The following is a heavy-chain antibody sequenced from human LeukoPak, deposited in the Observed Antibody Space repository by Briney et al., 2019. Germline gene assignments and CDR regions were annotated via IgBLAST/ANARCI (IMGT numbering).Heavy chain of an antibody. J-gene: IGHJ5*02. V-gene: IGHV4-38-2*01. CDR1: GYSISSGYY. Sequence: SETLSLTCAVSGYSISSGYYWGWVRQPPGKGLEWIGSIYHSGSTYYNPSLKSRVTISVDTSKNQFSLKLSSVTAADTAVYYCARARYRSSTSCYAPYNWFDPWGQGTLVTVSS. CDR3: ARARYRSSTSCYAPYNWFDP. CDR2: IYHSGST. D-gene: IGHD2-2*01.